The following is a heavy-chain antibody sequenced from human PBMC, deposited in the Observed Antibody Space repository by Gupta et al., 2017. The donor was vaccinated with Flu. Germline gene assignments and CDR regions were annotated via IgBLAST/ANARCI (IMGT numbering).Heavy chain of an antibody. CDR1: GFTFSRYA. J-gene: IGHJ4*02. Sequence: EVQLLESGGGLVQPGGSLRLSCAASGFTFSRYAMSWVRQAPGKGLEWVSAISGSGGSTHYADSVKGRFTISRDNSKNTLYLQMNSLRAEDTAVYYCAKALELIDIVVVPAAIGYWGQGTLVTVSS. CDR3: AKALELIDIVVVPAAIGY. CDR2: ISGSGGST. V-gene: IGHV3-23*01. D-gene: IGHD2-2*01.